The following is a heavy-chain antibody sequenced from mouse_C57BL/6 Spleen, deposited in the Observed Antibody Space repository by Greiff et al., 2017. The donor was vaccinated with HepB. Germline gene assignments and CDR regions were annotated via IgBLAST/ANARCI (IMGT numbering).Heavy chain of an antibody. CDR2: IYPGDGDT. J-gene: IGHJ2*01. CDR3: ARDGSSYLFDY. D-gene: IGHD1-1*01. Sequence: SGPELVKPGASVKISCKASGYAFSSSWMNWVKQRPGKGLEWIGRIYPGDGDTNYNGKFKGKATLTADKSSSTAYMQLSSLTSEDSAVYFCARDGSSYLFDYWGQGTTLTVSS. CDR1: GYAFSSSW. V-gene: IGHV1-82*01.